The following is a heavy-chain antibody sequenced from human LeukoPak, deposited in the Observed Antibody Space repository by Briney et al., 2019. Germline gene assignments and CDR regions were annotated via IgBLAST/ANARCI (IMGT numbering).Heavy chain of an antibody. D-gene: IGHD4-11*01. CDR2: INPSGGST. Sequence: GASVKVSCKASGYTFTSYYMHWMRQAPGQGLEWMGIINPSGGSTSYAQKFQGRVTMTRDTSTSTAYMELRSLRSGDTAVYYCARDVGGMTTEYYFDYWGQGTLVTVSS. J-gene: IGHJ4*02. V-gene: IGHV1-46*01. CDR1: GYTFTSYY. CDR3: ARDVGGMTTEYYFDY.